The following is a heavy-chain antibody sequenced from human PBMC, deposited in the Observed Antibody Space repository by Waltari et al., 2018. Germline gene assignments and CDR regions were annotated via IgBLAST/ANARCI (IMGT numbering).Heavy chain of an antibody. V-gene: IGHV4-34*01. Sequence: QVQLQQWGAGLLKPSETLSLTCAVYGGSFSGYYWSWIRQPPGKGLEWIGEINHSGSTNYNPSLKSRVTISVDTSKNQFSLKLSSVTAADTAVYYCARAAADSFDYRGQGTLVTVSS. CDR1: GGSFSGYY. J-gene: IGHJ4*02. CDR2: INHSGST. D-gene: IGHD6-13*01. CDR3: ARAAADSFDY.